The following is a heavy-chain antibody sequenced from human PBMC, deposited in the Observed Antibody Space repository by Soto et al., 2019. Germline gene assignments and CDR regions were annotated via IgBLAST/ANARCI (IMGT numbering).Heavy chain of an antibody. CDR1: GFTFRSYA. V-gene: IGHV3-23*01. Sequence: DVQLLESGGGLVQPGGSLRLSCAASGFTFRSYAMSWVRQAPGKGLEWVSGISGSGISTHYADSVKGRFTVSRDNSKNPLYLQMNSLRAEDTAVYNCTKEPVGPDWSFDLWGRGTLVTVSS. CDR3: TKEPVGPDWSFDL. CDR2: ISGSGIST. J-gene: IGHJ2*01.